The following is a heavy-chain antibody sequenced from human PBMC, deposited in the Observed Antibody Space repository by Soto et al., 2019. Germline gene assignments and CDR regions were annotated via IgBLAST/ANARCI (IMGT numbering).Heavy chain of an antibody. Sequence: GSLRLSCAVYGGSFSGYYWSWIRQPPGKGLEWIGEINHSGSTNYNPSLKSRVTISVDTSKNQFSLKLSSVTAADTAVYYCVRTSSSWYYFDYWGQGTLVTVSS. CDR3: VRTSSSWYYFDY. D-gene: IGHD6-13*01. CDR2: INHSGST. J-gene: IGHJ4*02. V-gene: IGHV4-34*01. CDR1: GGSFSGYY.